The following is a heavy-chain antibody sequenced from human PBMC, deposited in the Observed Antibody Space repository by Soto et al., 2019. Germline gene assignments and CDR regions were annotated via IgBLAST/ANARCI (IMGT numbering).Heavy chain of an antibody. Sequence: SEKVSCKASGGTFSSYTISWVRQAPGQGLEWMGRIIPILGIANYAQKFQGRVTITADKSTSTAYMELSSLRSEDTAVYYCARQPAAYYGLDAFDIWGQGTMVTVSS. CDR3: ARQPAAYYGLDAFDI. J-gene: IGHJ3*02. CDR2: IIPILGIA. V-gene: IGHV1-69*02. CDR1: GGTFSSYT. D-gene: IGHD2-2*01.